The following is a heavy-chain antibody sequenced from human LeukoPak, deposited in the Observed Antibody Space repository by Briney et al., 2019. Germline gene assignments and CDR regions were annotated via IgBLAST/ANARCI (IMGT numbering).Heavy chain of an antibody. CDR2: IYSSGST. CDR3: ARVGWSFGYTSWYFDL. CDR1: GGSISSYY. D-gene: IGHD5-24*01. J-gene: IGHJ2*01. V-gene: IGHV4-59*01. Sequence: SETLSLTCTVSGGSISSYYWNWIRQPPGKGLEWIGYIYSSGSTSYNSSLKSRVTISVDTSKNQFSLNLSSVTAADTAVYYCARVGWSFGYTSWYFDLWGRGTLVTVSS.